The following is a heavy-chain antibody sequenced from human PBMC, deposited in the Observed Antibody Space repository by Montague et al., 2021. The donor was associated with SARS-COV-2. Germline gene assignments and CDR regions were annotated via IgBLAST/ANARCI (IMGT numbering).Heavy chain of an antibody. CDR2: ISGAGTTI. CDR1: GFTFSYFE. V-gene: IGHV3-48*03. D-gene: IGHD2-8*02. Sequence: SLRLSCAAFGFTFSYFEMNWVRQAPGKGLEWISYISGAGTTIYYADSVKGRFTISRDNAKNSLYLQMNSLRAEDTAVYYCARDLVVTDGISDYWGQGTLVTVSS. J-gene: IGHJ4*02. CDR3: ARDLVVTDGISDY.